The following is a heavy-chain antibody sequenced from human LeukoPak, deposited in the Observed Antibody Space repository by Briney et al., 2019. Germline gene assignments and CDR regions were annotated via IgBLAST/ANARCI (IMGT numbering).Heavy chain of an antibody. D-gene: IGHD6-19*01. Sequence: PGGSLRLSCLGSGFTFSSSWMGWVRQAPGGGLEWVANIKQDETEKYYADSVKGRFTVSRDNAKNPMYLQMDSLRVEDTAMYYCATRSAWSLFYPWGQGTLVTVSS. J-gene: IGHJ5*02. CDR1: GFTFSSSW. CDR3: ATRSAWSLFYP. CDR2: IKQDETEK. V-gene: IGHV3-7*03.